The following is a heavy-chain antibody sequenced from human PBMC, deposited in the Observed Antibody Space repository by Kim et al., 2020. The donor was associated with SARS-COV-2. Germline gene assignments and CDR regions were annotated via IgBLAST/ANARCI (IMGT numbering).Heavy chain of an antibody. CDR1: GFTFSSYS. CDR3: ASLQVVVAATPSDY. J-gene: IGHJ4*02. D-gene: IGHD2-15*01. Sequence: GGSPRLSCAASGFTFSSYSMNWVRQAPGKGLEWVSYISSSSSTIYYADSVKGRFTISRDNAKNSLYLQMNSLRDEDTAVYYCASLQVVVAATPSDYWGQGTLVTVSS. CDR2: ISSSSSTI. V-gene: IGHV3-48*02.